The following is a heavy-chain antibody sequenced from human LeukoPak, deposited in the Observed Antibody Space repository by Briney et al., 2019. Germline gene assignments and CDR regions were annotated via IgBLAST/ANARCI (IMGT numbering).Heavy chain of an antibody. CDR3: AKDRYSSSWYDY. CDR2: ISYDGSNK. Sequence: GGSLRLSCAASGFTFSSYGMHWVRQAPGKGLEWVAVISYDGSNKYYADSVKGRFTISRDNSKNTLYLQMNSLRAEDTAVYYCAKDRYSSSWYDYWGQGTLVTASS. J-gene: IGHJ4*02. CDR1: GFTFSSYG. D-gene: IGHD6-13*01. V-gene: IGHV3-30*18.